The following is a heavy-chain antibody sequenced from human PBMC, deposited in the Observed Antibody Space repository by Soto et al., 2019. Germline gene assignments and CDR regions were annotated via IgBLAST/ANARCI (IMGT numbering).Heavy chain of an antibody. CDR1: GGTFSSYA. Sequence: GASVKVSCKASGGTFSSYAISWVRQAPGQGPEWMGGIIPIFGTANYAQKFQGRVTITADESTSTAYMELSSLRSEDTAVYYCARGITGVVIIPVSPLYGMDVWGRGTLVTVSS. D-gene: IGHD3-3*01. V-gene: IGHV1-69*13. J-gene: IGHJ6*02. CDR2: IIPIFGTA. CDR3: ARGITGVVIIPVSPLYGMDV.